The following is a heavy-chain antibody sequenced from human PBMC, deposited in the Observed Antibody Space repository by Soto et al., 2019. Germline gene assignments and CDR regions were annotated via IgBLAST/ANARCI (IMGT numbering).Heavy chain of an antibody. CDR3: ATWGRYCSGGSCYPPLSR. CDR2: LSDGGGST. V-gene: IGHV3-23*01. Sequence: EVQLLESGGGLVQPGGSLRLSCAASGFTFSNYAMSWVRQAPGKGLEWVSGLSDGGGSTFYADSVKGRFTISRDNAKNTLYLQMSSLRAEDTAVYYCATWGRYCSGGSCYPPLSRWGQGTLVTVSS. D-gene: IGHD2-15*01. J-gene: IGHJ4*02. CDR1: GFTFSNYA.